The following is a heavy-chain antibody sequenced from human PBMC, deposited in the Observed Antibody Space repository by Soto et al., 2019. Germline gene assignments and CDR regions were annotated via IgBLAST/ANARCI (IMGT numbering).Heavy chain of an antibody. CDR3: ARRPNGVCS. J-gene: IGHJ5*02. Sequence: EVQLLESGGGLVQPGGSLRLSCAASGFSSSMFAMSWVRQAPGKGLEWVSSISASGVSTFYADSVRGRFTISSDNSKNTLYLQMNSLTPEDTAVYYWARRPNGVCSWGQGTLVSVSS. D-gene: IGHD2-8*01. CDR2: ISASGVST. CDR1: GFSSSMFA. V-gene: IGHV3-23*01.